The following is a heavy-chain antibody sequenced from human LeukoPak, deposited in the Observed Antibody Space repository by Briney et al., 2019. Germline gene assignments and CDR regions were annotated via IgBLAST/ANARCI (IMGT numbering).Heavy chain of an antibody. V-gene: IGHV1-18*01. CDR1: GYTFTSYG. CDR3: ARDSDSSGAHFLFDY. Sequence: ASVKVSYKASGYTFTSYGISWVRQAPGQGLEWMGWISAYNGNTNYAQKLQGRVTMTTDTSTSTAYMELRSLRSDDTAVYYCARDSDSSGAHFLFDYWGQGTLVTVSS. J-gene: IGHJ4*02. D-gene: IGHD6-19*01. CDR2: ISAYNGNT.